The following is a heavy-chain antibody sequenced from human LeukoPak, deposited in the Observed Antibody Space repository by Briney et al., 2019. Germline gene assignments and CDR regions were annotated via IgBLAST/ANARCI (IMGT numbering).Heavy chain of an antibody. Sequence: GGSLRLSCEASGFAFNSYTITWVRQAPGKGLESVSSITSRSSHIYIADSVKGRFTISRDNAKNSLFLQMSSLRVEDTAVYYCARVAQGATTENYVYYYMDVWGKGTTVTVSS. CDR3: ARVAQGATTENYVYYYMDV. D-gene: IGHD3-16*01. J-gene: IGHJ6*03. CDR1: GFAFNSYT. V-gene: IGHV3-21*01. CDR2: ITSRSSHI.